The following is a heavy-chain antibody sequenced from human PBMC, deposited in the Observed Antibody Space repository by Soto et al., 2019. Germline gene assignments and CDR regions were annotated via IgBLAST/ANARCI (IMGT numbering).Heavy chain of an antibody. V-gene: IGHV3-9*01. Sequence: EVQLVESGGGLVQPGRSLRLSCAASGFTFDDYAMHWVRQAPGKGLEWVSGISWNSGSIGYADYVKGRFTISRDNAKNSLYLQMNSLRAEDTALYYCAKSPLAVAEGGSLYYFDYWGQGTLVTVSS. J-gene: IGHJ4*02. CDR2: ISWNSGSI. D-gene: IGHD6-19*01. CDR3: AKSPLAVAEGGSLYYFDY. CDR1: GFTFDDYA.